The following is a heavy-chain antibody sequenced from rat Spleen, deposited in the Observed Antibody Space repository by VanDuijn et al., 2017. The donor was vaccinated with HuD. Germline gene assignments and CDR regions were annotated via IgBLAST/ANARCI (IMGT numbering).Heavy chain of an antibody. CDR2: IDSVGST. J-gene: IGHJ2*01. V-gene: IGHV3-3*01. CDR1: GYSITSSYR. Sequence: EVQLQESGPGLVKPSQSLSLTCSVTGYSITSSYRWNWIRKFPGNKLEWMGYIDSVGSTNYNPSLRSRISIARDTSKNQFFLQENSVTTEDTATYYCARAGWDDFDYWGQGVMVTVSS. CDR3: ARAGWDDFDY.